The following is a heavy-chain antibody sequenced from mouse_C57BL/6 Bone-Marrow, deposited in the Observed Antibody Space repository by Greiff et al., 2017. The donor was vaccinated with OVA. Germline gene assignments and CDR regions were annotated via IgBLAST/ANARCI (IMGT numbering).Heavy chain of an antibody. Sequence: VQLQQSGPELVKPGASVKISCKASGYSFTDYNMNWVKQSNGKSLEWIGVINPNYGTTSYNQKFKGKATLTVDQSSSTAYIQLNSLTSEDSAVYYCARVGGWLLRNYAMDYWGQGTSVTVSS. CDR3: ARVGGWLLRNYAMDY. D-gene: IGHD2-3*01. J-gene: IGHJ4*01. CDR1: GYSFTDYN. V-gene: IGHV1-39*01. CDR2: INPNYGTT.